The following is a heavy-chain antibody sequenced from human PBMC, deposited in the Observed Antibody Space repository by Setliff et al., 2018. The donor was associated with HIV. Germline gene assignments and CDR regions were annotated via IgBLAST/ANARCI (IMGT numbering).Heavy chain of an antibody. D-gene: IGHD3-10*01. CDR3: ARAGSMVRGVIISAIDI. V-gene: IGHV4-4*07. CDR1: DGSVSGYS. J-gene: IGHJ3*02. Sequence: SETLSLTCSVSDGSVSGYSWSWIRQPAGKGLEWIGRIYTSGTTNYNPSLKSRVTMSVDTSKNQFSLKLSSVTAADTAVYYCARAGSMVRGVIISAIDIWGQGTMVTVS. CDR2: IYTSGTT.